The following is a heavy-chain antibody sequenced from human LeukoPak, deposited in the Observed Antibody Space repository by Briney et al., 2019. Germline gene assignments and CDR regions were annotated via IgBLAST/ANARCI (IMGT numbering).Heavy chain of an antibody. CDR3: SSDLGGFGDYNFLSGSDY. D-gene: IGHD3-3*01. Sequence: KSGGSLRLSCAASGFTYSSFSMNWVRQAPGKGLEWVSSISSSSRHIYYADSVKGRFTVSRENARRSLYLQINSLRAEDTAVYYCSSDLGGFGDYNFLSGSDYWGQGALVTVSS. J-gene: IGHJ4*02. CDR1: GFTYSSFS. CDR2: ISSSSRHI. V-gene: IGHV3-21*01.